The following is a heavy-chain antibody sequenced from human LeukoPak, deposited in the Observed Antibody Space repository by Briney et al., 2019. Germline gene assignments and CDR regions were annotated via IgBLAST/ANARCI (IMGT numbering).Heavy chain of an antibody. D-gene: IGHD2-21*02. J-gene: IGHJ5*02. CDR3: ASDQKVVTTANYTPYDP. CDR1: RYLFNSYG. CDR2: INTYKGTT. Sequence: ASVKVSCKASRYLFNSYGISWVRQAPGQGRAWMGCINTYKGTTNYAQKFQGGVSMNTDRSTSTASLEQRSQRPDDSAVYYCASDQKVVTTANYTPYDPWGQATLVTVSS. V-gene: IGHV1-18*01.